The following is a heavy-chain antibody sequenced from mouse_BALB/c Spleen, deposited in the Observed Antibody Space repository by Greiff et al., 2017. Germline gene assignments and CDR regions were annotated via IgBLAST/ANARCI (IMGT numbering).Heavy chain of an antibody. V-gene: IGHV5-17*02. D-gene: IGHD2-1*01. CDR1: GFTFSSFG. CDR2: ISSGSSTI. J-gene: IGHJ2*01. Sequence: EVMLVESGGGLVQPGGSRKLSCAASGFTFSSFGMHWVRQAPEKGLEWVAYISSGSSTIYYADTVKGRFTISRDNPKNTLFLQMTSLRSEDTAMYYCARKMGNYVFDYWGQGTTLTVSS. CDR3: ARKMGNYVFDY.